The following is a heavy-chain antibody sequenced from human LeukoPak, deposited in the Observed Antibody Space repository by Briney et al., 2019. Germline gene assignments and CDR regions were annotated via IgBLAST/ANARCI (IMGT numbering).Heavy chain of an antibody. CDR3: AKDLAVAGTDAFDI. J-gene: IGHJ3*02. CDR1: GFTFSSYA. Sequence: PGGSLRLSCAASGFTFSSYAMSWVRQAPGKGLEWVSAISGSGGSTYYADSVKGRFTISRDNAKNSLYLQMNSLRAEDTALYYCAKDLAVAGTDAFDIWGQGTMVTVSS. V-gene: IGHV3-23*01. CDR2: ISGSGGST. D-gene: IGHD6-19*01.